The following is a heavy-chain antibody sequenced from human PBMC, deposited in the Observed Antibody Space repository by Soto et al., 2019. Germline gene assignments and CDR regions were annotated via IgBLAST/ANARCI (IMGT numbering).Heavy chain of an antibody. CDR3: AKQEGHPVNLYHFER. CDR1: GFTFGDYA. V-gene: IGHV3-23*05. J-gene: IGHJ4*02. CDR2: IFGGGNNP. Sequence: EVQLLESGGGLIQPGGSLRLSCAASGFTFGDYAMSWVRQAPGKGLEWVSTIFGGGNNPFSANSVKGRFRISRDNSKNMLFLQMDSLTVEDTAVYYCAKQEGHPVNLYHFERWGQGTLVIVSS.